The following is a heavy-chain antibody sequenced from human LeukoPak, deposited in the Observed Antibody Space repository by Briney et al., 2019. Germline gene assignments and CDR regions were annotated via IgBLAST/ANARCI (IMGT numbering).Heavy chain of an antibody. Sequence: ETLSLTCTVSGGSISSYYWSWVRQAPGKGLEWVANIKQDGSEKYYVDSVKGRFTISRDNAKNSLYLQMNSLRAEDTAVYHCARDRDNWYFDLWGRGTLVTVSS. CDR1: GGSISSYY. CDR3: ARDRDNWYFDL. V-gene: IGHV3-7*01. CDR2: IKQDGSEK. J-gene: IGHJ2*01.